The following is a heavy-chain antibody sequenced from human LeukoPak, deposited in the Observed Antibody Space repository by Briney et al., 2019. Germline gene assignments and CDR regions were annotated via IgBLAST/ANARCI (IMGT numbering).Heavy chain of an antibody. CDR3: ARVDYDILTGYYIYAFDI. Sequence: GGSLRLSCAASGFTFSSYSMNWVRQAPGKGLEWVSSISGSSSYIYYADSVRGRFTISRDNAKNSLYLQMNSLRAEDTAVYYCARVDYDILTGYYIYAFDIWGQGTMVTVSS. CDR1: GFTFSSYS. CDR2: ISGSSSYI. V-gene: IGHV3-21*01. D-gene: IGHD3-9*01. J-gene: IGHJ3*02.